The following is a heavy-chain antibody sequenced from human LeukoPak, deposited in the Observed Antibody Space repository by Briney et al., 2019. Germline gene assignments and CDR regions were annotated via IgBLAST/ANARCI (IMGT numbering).Heavy chain of an antibody. V-gene: IGHV4-4*02. CDR1: GGSISSSNW. D-gene: IGHD3-10*01. Sequence: SETLSLTCAVSGGSISSSNWWSWVRQPPGKGLEWIGEIYHSGSTNYNPSLKSRVTISVDKSKNQFSLKLGSVTAADTAVYYCARDITMVRGVSHGMDVWGQGTTVTVSS. CDR2: IYHSGST. J-gene: IGHJ6*02. CDR3: ARDITMVRGVSHGMDV.